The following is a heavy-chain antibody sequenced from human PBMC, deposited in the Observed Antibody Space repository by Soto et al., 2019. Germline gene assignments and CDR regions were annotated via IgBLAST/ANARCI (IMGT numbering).Heavy chain of an antibody. J-gene: IGHJ3*02. V-gene: IGHV3-9*01. Sequence: GGSLRLSCAASGFTFDDYAMHWVRQAPGKGLEWVSGISWNSGSIGYADSVKGRFTISRDNAKNSLYLQMNSLRAEDTALYYCAKGQQLGWLVAFDIWGQGTMVTVSS. CDR1: GFTFDDYA. D-gene: IGHD6-13*01. CDR3: AKGQQLGWLVAFDI. CDR2: ISWNSGSI.